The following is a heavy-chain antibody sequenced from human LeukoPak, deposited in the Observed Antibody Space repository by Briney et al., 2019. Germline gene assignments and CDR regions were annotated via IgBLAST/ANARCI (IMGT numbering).Heavy chain of an antibody. CDR3: ARDPSYSAISVYFDY. D-gene: IGHD4-11*01. CDR2: ISAYNGNT. V-gene: IGHV1-18*01. J-gene: IGHJ4*02. CDR1: GYTLTSYG. Sequence: GASVKVSCKASGYTLTSYGISWVRQAPGQGLEWMGWISAYNGNTNYAQKLQGRVTMTTDTSTSTAYMELRSLRSDDTAVYYCARDPSYSAISVYFDYWGQGTLVTVSS.